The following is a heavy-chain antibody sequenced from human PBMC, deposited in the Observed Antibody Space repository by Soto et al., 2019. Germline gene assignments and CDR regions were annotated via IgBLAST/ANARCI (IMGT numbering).Heavy chain of an antibody. V-gene: IGHV3-74*01. Sequence: GGSLRLSCAASGFTFSSYWMHWVRQAPGKGLVWVSRINSDGSSTSYADSVKGRFTISRDNAKNTLYLQMNSLRAEDTAVYYCASDYSYGSGSYYGYFDYWGQGTLVTVSS. J-gene: IGHJ4*02. CDR2: INSDGSST. CDR1: GFTFSSYW. D-gene: IGHD3-10*01. CDR3: ASDYSYGSGSYYGYFDY.